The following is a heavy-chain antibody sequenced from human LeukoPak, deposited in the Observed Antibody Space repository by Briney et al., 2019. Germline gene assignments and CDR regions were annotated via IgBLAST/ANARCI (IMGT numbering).Heavy chain of an antibody. CDR2: IYPDDSDT. CDR1: GYSFTSNW. V-gene: IGHV5-51*01. CDR3: ATMVMTTRAFDY. Sequence: NAGESLKISCKASGYSFTSNWIGWVRQMPGKGLEWMGTIYPDDSDTRYSPSFQGQVTISADKSISTAYLQWSSLKASDTAMYYCATMVMTTRAFDYWGQGTLVTVSS. D-gene: IGHD4/OR15-4a*01. J-gene: IGHJ4*02.